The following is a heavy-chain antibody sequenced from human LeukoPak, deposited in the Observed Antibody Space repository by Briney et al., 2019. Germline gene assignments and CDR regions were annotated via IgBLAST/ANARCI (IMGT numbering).Heavy chain of an antibody. Sequence: GESLKISGKGSGSSFTTYWISGVGQMPGKGLEWLGRIDLTVAYTNYSPSFPGHVTISADKSISTASPQWSRLKASDTAMYYCARSYYDGSGSYYIVWGQGTLVTVSS. V-gene: IGHV5-10-1*01. CDR3: ARSYYDGSGSYYIV. CDR2: IDLTVAYT. D-gene: IGHD3-10*01. J-gene: IGHJ4*02. CDR1: GSSFTTYW.